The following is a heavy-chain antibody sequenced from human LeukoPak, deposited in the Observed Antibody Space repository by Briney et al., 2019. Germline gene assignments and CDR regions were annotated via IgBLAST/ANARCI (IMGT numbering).Heavy chain of an antibody. Sequence: SETLSLTCAVYGGSFSGYYWSWIRQPPGKGLEWIGEINHSGSTNYNPSLKSRVTISVDTSKNQFSLKLSSVSAADTAVYYCARVFKQQLTNWGQGTLVTVSS. CDR1: GGSFSGYY. CDR2: INHSGST. D-gene: IGHD6-13*01. J-gene: IGHJ4*02. CDR3: ARVFKQQLTN. V-gene: IGHV4-34*01.